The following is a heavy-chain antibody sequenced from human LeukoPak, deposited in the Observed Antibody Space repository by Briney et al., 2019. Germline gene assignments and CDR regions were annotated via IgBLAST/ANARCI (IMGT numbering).Heavy chain of an antibody. CDR2: IYPGDSDT. Sequence: GESLKISCKASGYSFSNYWIGWGRQMPGKGLEWIGTIYPGDSDTRYRPSFQGQVTISADKSISTAYLQWSSLKASDTAMYYCARMRYSYGYGDYWGQGTLVTVSS. CDR3: ARMRYSYGYGDY. J-gene: IGHJ4*02. D-gene: IGHD5-18*01. V-gene: IGHV5-51*01. CDR1: GYSFSNYW.